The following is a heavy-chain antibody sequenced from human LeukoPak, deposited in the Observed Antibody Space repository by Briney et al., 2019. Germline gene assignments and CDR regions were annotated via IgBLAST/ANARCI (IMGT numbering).Heavy chain of an antibody. V-gene: IGHV3-53*01. CDR2: IYSGGST. CDR3: ASSTQYYYDSSGYLGY. D-gene: IGHD3-22*01. Sequence: PGGSLRLSCAASGFTVSNNYMSWVRQAPGKGLEWVSVIYSGGSTYYADSVKGRFTISRDNSKNTLYLQMNSLRAEDTAVYYCASSTQYYYDSSGYLGYWGQGTLVTVSS. CDR1: GFTVSNNY. J-gene: IGHJ4*02.